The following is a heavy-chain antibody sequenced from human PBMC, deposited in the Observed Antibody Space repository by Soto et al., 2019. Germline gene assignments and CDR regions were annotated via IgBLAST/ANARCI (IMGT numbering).Heavy chain of an antibody. D-gene: IGHD3-22*01. J-gene: IGHJ6*03. Sequence: QVQLQESGPGLVKPSETLSLTCTVSGGSISSYYWSWIRQPPGKGLEWIGYIYYSGSTNYNPSLKSRVPISVDTSKNQFSLKLSSVTAADTAVYYCARLTYYYDSSGYSDYYYYYMDVWGKGTTVTVSS. CDR2: IYYSGST. CDR1: GGSISSYY. CDR3: ARLTYYYDSSGYSDYYYYYMDV. V-gene: IGHV4-59*08.